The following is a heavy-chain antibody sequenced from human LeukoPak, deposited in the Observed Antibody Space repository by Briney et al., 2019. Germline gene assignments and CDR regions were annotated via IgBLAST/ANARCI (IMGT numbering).Heavy chain of an antibody. J-gene: IGHJ4*02. CDR3: ARERPTYYYGSGTRGCGFDY. Sequence: GASLLLSCAASGFTFSSYAMHCVRPAPGKVLEWVSYISSSSSTIYYADSVKGRFTISRDNAKNSLYLQMNSLRAEDTAVYYCARERPTYYYGSGTRGCGFDYWGQGTLVTVSS. CDR1: GFTFSSYA. V-gene: IGHV3-48*01. CDR2: ISSSSSTI. D-gene: IGHD3-10*01.